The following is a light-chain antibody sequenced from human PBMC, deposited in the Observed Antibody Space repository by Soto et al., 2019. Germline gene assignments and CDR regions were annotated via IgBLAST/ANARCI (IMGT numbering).Light chain of an antibody. CDR3: SSYASSSPLI. Sequence: QSALTQPASVSGSPGQSITISCTGTSSDVGAYTYVSWYQQHPGKAPKLIIFDVGNRPSGVSIRFSGSRSGNTASLTISGLQPEDEGDYYCSSYASSSPLIFGGGTKVTVL. CDR1: SSDVGAYTY. J-gene: IGLJ2*01. CDR2: DVG. V-gene: IGLV2-14*03.